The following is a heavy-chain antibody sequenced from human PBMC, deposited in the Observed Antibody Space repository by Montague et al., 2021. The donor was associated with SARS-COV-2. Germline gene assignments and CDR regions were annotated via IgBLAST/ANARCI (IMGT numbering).Heavy chain of an antibody. V-gene: IGHV4-39*07. CDR1: GGSISSSSYY. D-gene: IGHD4-17*01. Sequence: SETLSLTCTVSGGSISSSSYYWGWTRQPPGKGLEWIGSIYYSGSTYYNPSLKSRVTISVDTSKNQFSLKLSSVTAADTAVYYCARDYGDYGSGYYYGMDVRGQGTTVTVSS. CDR2: IYYSGST. CDR3: ARDYGDYGSGYYYGMDV. J-gene: IGHJ6*02.